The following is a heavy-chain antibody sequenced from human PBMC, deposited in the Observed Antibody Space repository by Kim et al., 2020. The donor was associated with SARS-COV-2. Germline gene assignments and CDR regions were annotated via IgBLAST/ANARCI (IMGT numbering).Heavy chain of an antibody. Sequence: GGSLRLSCAASGFTFSSYSMNWVRQAPGKGLEWVSYISSSSSTIYYADSVKGRFTISRDNAKNSLYLQMNSLRAEDTAVYYCARDEGGHIVVVPAALDYWGQGTLVTVSS. CDR3: ARDEGGHIVVVPAALDY. CDR2: ISSSSSTI. V-gene: IGHV3-48*04. D-gene: IGHD2-2*01. CDR1: GFTFSSYS. J-gene: IGHJ4*02.